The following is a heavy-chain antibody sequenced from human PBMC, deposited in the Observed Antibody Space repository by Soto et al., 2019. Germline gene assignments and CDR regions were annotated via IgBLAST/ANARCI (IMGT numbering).Heavy chain of an antibody. V-gene: IGHV3-21*01. D-gene: IGHD5-18*01. Sequence: GGSLRLSCAASGFTFSSYSMNWVRQAPGKGLEWVSSISSSSSYIYYADSVKGRFTISRDNAKNSLYLQMNSLRAEDTAVYYCARPLRFEGNKYSYGWNLYYFDYWGQGTLVTVSS. CDR1: GFTFSSYS. CDR3: ARPLRFEGNKYSYGWNLYYFDY. J-gene: IGHJ4*02. CDR2: ISSSSSYI.